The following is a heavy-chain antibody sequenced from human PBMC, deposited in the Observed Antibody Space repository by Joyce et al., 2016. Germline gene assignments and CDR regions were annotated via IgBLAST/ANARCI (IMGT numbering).Heavy chain of an antibody. CDR2: ISGDRRFI. V-gene: IGHV3-21*02. Sequence: EVQLVESGGGLVKPGGSLKISCAASGFMFSHSSMSWFRQAPGKVLEWVSAISGDRRFIFHADSVRGRFTVSRDNAENSLYLQMKSLRVEDTAVYFCARGGLVYDYSMDVWGQGTTVIVSS. CDR3: ARGGLVYDYSMDV. J-gene: IGHJ6*02. D-gene: IGHD2-21*01. CDR1: GFMFSHSS.